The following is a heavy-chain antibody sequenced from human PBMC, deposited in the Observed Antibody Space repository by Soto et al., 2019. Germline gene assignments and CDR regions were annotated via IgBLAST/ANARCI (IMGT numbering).Heavy chain of an antibody. V-gene: IGHV3-30-3*01. CDR1: GFTFSSYA. CDR2: ISYDGSNK. CDR3: ARDGMIVVVIGAYFDY. D-gene: IGHD3-22*01. Sequence: QVQLVESGGSVVQPGRSLRLSCAASGFTFSSYAMHWVRQAPGKGLEWVAVISYDGSNKYYADSVKGRFTISRDNSKNTLYLQMNSLRAEDTAVYYCARDGMIVVVIGAYFDYWGQGTLVTVSS. J-gene: IGHJ4*02.